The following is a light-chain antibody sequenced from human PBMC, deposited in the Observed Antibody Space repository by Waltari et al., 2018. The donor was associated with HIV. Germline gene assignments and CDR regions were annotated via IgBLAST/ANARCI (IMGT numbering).Light chain of an antibody. CDR2: GAS. Sequence: EIVLTQSPGTLSLSPGERATLSCRASQSVSSSYLAWYQQKPGQAPRLLIYGASSRATGIPDRFSGSGSGTDFTLSISRLEPEDFAVYYCQQYGNSPLVTFGQGTKVEIK. CDR3: QQYGNSPLVT. V-gene: IGKV3-20*01. J-gene: IGKJ1*01. CDR1: QSVSSSY.